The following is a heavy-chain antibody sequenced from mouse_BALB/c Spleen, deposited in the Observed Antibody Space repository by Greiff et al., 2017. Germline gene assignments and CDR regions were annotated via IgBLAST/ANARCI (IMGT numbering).Heavy chain of an antibody. J-gene: IGHJ3*01. Sequence: VQLPQSGTVLARPGASVKMSCKASGYTFTSYWMHWVKQRPGQGLEWIGAIYPGNSDTSYNQKFKGKAKLTAVTSTSTAYMELSSLTNEDSAVYYCTTNPSYGNYVWFAYWGQGTLVTVSA. CDR3: TTNPSYGNYVWFAY. V-gene: IGHV1-5*01. CDR1: GYTFTSYW. D-gene: IGHD2-1*01. CDR2: IYPGNSDT.